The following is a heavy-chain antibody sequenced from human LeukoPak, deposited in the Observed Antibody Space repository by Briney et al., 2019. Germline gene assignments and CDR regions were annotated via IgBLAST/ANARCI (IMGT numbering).Heavy chain of an antibody. V-gene: IGHV4-34*01. CDR1: GGSFSGYY. J-gene: IGHJ3*02. CDR2: INHSGRT. D-gene: IGHD3-22*01. Sequence: PSETLSLTCAVYGGSFSGYYWSWIRQPPGKGLEWIAEINHSGRTNYNPSLKSRVTISVDTSKNQFSLKLSSVTAADTAVYYCARDLGQYDNKAFDIWGQGTMVTVSS. CDR3: ARDLGQYDNKAFDI.